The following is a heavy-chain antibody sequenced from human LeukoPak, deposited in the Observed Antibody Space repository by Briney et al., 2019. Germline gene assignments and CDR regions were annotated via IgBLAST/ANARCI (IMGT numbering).Heavy chain of an antibody. CDR3: ASWTFVRFLEWFDY. V-gene: IGHV4-39*01. CDR2: NYYSGST. D-gene: IGHD3-3*01. J-gene: IGHJ4*02. CDR1: GGSISGSSYY. Sequence: SETLSLTCTVSGGSISGSSYYWGWIRQPPGKGLEWIGSNYYSGSTYYNPSLKSRVTISVDTSKIQFSLKLSSVTAADTAMYYCASWTFVRFLEWFDYWGQGTLVTVSS.